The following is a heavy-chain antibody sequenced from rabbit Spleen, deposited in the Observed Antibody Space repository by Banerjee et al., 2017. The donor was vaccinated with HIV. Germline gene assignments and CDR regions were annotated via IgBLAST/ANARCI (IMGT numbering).Heavy chain of an antibody. Sequence: QEQLVESGGGLVQPEGSLTLTCTASGFSFSDRDVMCWVRQAQGKGLEWIACMNTETGKGVYANWAKGRFAISKTPTTTVTLQMTSLTAADTATYFCARDLTAVIGWNFNLWGQGTLVTVS. CDR2: MNTETGKG. CDR3: ARDLTAVIGWNFNL. V-gene: IGHV1S45*01. J-gene: IGHJ4*01. D-gene: IGHD1-1*01. CDR1: GFSFSDRDV.